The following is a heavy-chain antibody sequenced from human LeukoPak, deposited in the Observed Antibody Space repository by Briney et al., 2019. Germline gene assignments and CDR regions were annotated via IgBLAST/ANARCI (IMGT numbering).Heavy chain of an antibody. CDR2: IYYSGST. Sequence: SETLSLTCTVSGGSISSTSYYGGWIRQPPGKGLEWIGTIYYSGSTYYNPSLKSRVTISVDTSKNQFSLKLSSVSAADTAVYYCARDSVVTASYYYYGMDVWGQGTTVTVSS. CDR1: GGSISSTSYY. V-gene: IGHV4-39*02. CDR3: ARDSVVTASYYYYGMDV. J-gene: IGHJ6*02. D-gene: IGHD2-21*02.